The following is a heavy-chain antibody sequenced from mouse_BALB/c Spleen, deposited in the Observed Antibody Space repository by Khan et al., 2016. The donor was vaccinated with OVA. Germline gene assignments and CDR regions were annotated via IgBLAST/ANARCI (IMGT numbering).Heavy chain of an antibody. Sequence: QVQLLQSGAELARPGASVKLSCKASGYTFTDYYINWVRQRTGQGLAWLGDIYTGIGNNYYTEKVKGKATLTADKASSTSYMQLSSLTSEDSAVYFCSRSGTGSVLYWGQGTLVTVSA. D-gene: IGHD4-1*01. CDR2: IYTGIGNN. V-gene: IGHV1-76*01. CDR1: GYTFTDYY. J-gene: IGHJ3*01. CDR3: SRSGTGSVLY.